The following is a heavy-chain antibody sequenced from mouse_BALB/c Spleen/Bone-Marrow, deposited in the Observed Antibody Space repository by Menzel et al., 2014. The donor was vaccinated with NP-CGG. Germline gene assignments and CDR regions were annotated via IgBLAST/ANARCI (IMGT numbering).Heavy chain of an antibody. Sequence: EVQGVESGGGLVQPKGSLKLSCAVSGFTFNIYAMNWVRQAPRKGLEWVARISSKSTNYTTCYADSVKDRFTISSDDSQSMLYLQMNSLKTEDTAIYYCVRQDYDYPMDYWGQGTSVTVSS. D-gene: IGHD2-4*01. CDR1: GFTFNIYA. CDR3: VRQDYDYPMDY. CDR2: ISSKSTNYTT. J-gene: IGHJ4*01. V-gene: IGHV10-1*01.